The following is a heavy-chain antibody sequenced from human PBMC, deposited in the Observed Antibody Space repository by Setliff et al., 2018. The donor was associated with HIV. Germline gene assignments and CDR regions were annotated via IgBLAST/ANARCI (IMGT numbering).Heavy chain of an antibody. V-gene: IGHV1-24*01. Sequence: ASVKVSCKVSGYSLTELSIHWVRQAPGEGLEWMGGFDPEDDETVYAEKFQGRVTMTEDTSTDTAYMALSSLRSEYTAMYYWATSGFYDILTGPTPGVFDIWGQGTMVTVSS. CDR3: ATSGFYDILTGPTPGVFDI. CDR1: GYSLTELS. CDR2: FDPEDDET. D-gene: IGHD3-9*01. J-gene: IGHJ3*02.